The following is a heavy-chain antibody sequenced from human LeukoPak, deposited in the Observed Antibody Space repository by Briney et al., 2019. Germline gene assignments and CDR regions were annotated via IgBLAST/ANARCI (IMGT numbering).Heavy chain of an antibody. V-gene: IGHV1-18*01. CDR3: ARDGHRRHHYDSSGREYAFDI. CDR2: ISTCNGKA. CDR1: GYTFTNYG. J-gene: IGHJ3*02. D-gene: IGHD3-22*01. Sequence: ASVKVSCKSSGYTFTNYGLSWVRQAPGQGREWMGWISTCNGKANYLEKLQGRVTMTTDTSTSTAYMEMRSLRSDDTAVYYCARDGHRRHHYDSSGREYAFDIWGQGTMVTVSS.